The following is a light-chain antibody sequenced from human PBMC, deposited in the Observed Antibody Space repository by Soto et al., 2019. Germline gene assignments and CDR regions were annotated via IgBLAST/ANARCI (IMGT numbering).Light chain of an antibody. CDR2: DAS. J-gene: IGLJ1*01. Sequence: QSALTQPASVSGSPGQSITISCTGTSSDVGGYNYVSWYQQHPGKAPKLMIYDASNRPSGVSNRFSGSKSGNTASLTISGLQAEDEADYYCSSYTSSSTLEVFGTETKLTVL. CDR3: SSYTSSSTLEV. CDR1: SSDVGGYNY. V-gene: IGLV2-14*01.